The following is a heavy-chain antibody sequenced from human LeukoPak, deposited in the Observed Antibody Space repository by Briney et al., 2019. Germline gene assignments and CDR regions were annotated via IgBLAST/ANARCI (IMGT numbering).Heavy chain of an antibody. CDR2: INPNSGGT. V-gene: IGHV1-2*02. D-gene: IGHD3-22*01. J-gene: IGHJ4*02. CDR3: ARVPDYYDSSGYYSSGIDY. Sequence: ASVKVSCKASGYTFTGYYMHWVRQAPGQGLEWMGWINPNSGGTNYAQKFQGRVTMTRDTSISTAYMELSRLRSDDTAVHYCARVPDYYDSSGYYSSGIDYWGQGTLVTVSS. CDR1: GYTFTGYY.